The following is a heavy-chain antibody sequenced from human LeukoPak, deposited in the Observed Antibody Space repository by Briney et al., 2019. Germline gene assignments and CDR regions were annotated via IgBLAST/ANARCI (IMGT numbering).Heavy chain of an antibody. Sequence: GASVKVSCKASGYTFTSYGISWVRRAPGQGLEWMGWISAYNGNTNYALKLQGRVTMTTDTSTSTAYMELRSLRSDDTAVYYCARALSYWSRNWGSPFDYWGQGTLVTVSS. CDR1: GYTFTSYG. CDR3: ARALSYWSRNWGSPFDY. J-gene: IGHJ4*02. D-gene: IGHD7-27*01. CDR2: ISAYNGNT. V-gene: IGHV1-18*01.